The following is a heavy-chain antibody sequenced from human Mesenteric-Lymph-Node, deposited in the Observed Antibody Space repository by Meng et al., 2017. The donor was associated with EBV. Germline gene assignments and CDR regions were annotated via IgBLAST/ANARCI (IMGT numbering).Heavy chain of an antibody. Sequence: QVQLQESGPGLEKPSQTLSLTCAVSGDSISSGVYYWSWIRQPPGKGLEWIGYIYYSGNTYYNSSLKSRLTISVDTSKNQFSLKLTSVTAADTAVYYCARGVVARNYFDFWGQGSLVTVSS. D-gene: IGHD2-15*01. CDR2: IYYSGNT. J-gene: IGHJ4*02. CDR3: ARGVVARNYFDF. V-gene: IGHV4-30-4*01. CDR1: GDSISSGVYY.